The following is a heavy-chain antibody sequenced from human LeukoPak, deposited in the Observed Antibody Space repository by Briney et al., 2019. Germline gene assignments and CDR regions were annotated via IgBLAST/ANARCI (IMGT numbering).Heavy chain of an antibody. V-gene: IGHV4-34*01. D-gene: IGHD3-22*01. CDR3: ARFYDSSGSLDY. Sequence: PSETLSLTCAVYGGSFSGYYWSWIRQPPGKGLEWIGEINHSGSTNYNPSLKSRVTISVDMSKNQFSLKLSSVTAADTAVYYCARFYDSSGSLDYWGQGTLVTVSS. CDR1: GGSFSGYY. CDR2: INHSGST. J-gene: IGHJ4*02.